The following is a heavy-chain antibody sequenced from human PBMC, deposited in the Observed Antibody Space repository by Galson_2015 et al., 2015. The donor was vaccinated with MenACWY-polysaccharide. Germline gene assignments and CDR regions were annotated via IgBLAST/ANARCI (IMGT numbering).Heavy chain of an antibody. Sequence: ETLSLTCAVSDYSIRSGYFWGWIRQPPGKGQEWIASIFHSGTTYYNPSLKSRVTISVDTSKNQFSLKLSSVTAADTAVYYCARVEKYSGSFYILYWGQGTLVTVSS. D-gene: IGHD1-26*01. J-gene: IGHJ4*02. CDR2: IFHSGTT. CDR3: ARVEKYSGSFYILY. V-gene: IGHV4-38-2*01. CDR1: DYSIRSGYF.